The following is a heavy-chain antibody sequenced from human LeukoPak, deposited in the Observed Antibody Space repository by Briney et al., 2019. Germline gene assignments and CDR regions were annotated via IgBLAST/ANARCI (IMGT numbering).Heavy chain of an antibody. CDR1: GFTVSSSY. CDR2: IYSGGST. Sequence: GGSLRLSCAASGFTVSSSYMSWVRQAPGKGREWVSVIYSGGSTYYADSVKGRFTISRDNSKNTLYLQMNSLRAEDTAVYYCARDRVTRGYSYGIPLYGMDVWGQGTTVTVSS. CDR3: ARDRVTRGYSYGIPLYGMDV. J-gene: IGHJ6*02. V-gene: IGHV3-53*01. D-gene: IGHD5-18*01.